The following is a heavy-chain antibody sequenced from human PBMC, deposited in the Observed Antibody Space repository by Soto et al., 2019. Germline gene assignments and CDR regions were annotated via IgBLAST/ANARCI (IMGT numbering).Heavy chain of an antibody. V-gene: IGHV4-4*07. CDR2: IDTSGST. CDR1: GGSISNYY. D-gene: IGHD3-3*01. CDR3: ARGGQDFWSGPFDY. Sequence: SETLSLTCTVSGGSISNYYCNWIRQPAGKGLEWIGRIDTSGSTNYNPSLKSRVTMSVDTSKQEFSLKLSSVTTADTALYYCARGGQDFWSGPFDYWGRGALVTVSS. J-gene: IGHJ4*02.